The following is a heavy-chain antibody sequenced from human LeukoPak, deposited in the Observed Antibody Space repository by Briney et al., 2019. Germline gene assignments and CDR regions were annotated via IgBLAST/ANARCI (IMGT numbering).Heavy chain of an antibody. CDR1: GGSFSGYY. Sequence: KPSETLSLTCAVYGGSFSGYYWSWIRQPPGKRLEWIGEINHSGSTNYNPSLKSRVTISVDTSKNQFSLKLSSVTAADTAVYYCARGDANWDIAVAVPYFDYWGQGTLVTVSS. V-gene: IGHV4-34*01. CDR3: ARGDANWDIAVAVPYFDY. CDR2: INHSGST. J-gene: IGHJ4*02. D-gene: IGHD6-19*01.